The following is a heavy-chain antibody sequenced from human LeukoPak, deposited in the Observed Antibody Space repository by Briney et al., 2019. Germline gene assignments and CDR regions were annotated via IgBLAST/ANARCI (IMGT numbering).Heavy chain of an antibody. D-gene: IGHD3-10*01. CDR1: GFTFSSYS. V-gene: IGHV3-21*01. CDR3: ARVGYYGSGSIIDY. J-gene: IGHJ4*02. CDR2: ISSSSSYI. Sequence: GGSLRLSCAASGFTFSSYSMNWVRQAPEKGVEWVSSISSSSSYIYYADSVKGRFTISRDNAKNSLYLQMNSPRAEDTAVYYCARVGYYGSGSIIDYWGQGSLVTASS.